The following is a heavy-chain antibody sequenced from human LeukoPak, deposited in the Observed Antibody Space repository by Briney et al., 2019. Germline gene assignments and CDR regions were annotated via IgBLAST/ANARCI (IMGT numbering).Heavy chain of an antibody. Sequence: PSETLSLTCAVYGVSFSGYYWSWLRQPPGKGLEWIGEINHSGSTNYNPSLKSRVTISVDTSKNQFSLKLSSVTAADTAVYYCARVRIVATPRDYNWFDPWGQGTLVTVSS. CDR2: INHSGST. J-gene: IGHJ5*02. CDR1: GVSFSGYY. D-gene: IGHD5-12*01. V-gene: IGHV4-34*01. CDR3: ARVRIVATPRDYNWFDP.